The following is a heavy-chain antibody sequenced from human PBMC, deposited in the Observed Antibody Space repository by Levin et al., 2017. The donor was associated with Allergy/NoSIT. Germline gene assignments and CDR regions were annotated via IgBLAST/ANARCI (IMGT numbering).Heavy chain of an antibody. Sequence: ASVKVSCKASGYTFTSYGISWVRQAPGQGLEWMGWISAYNGNTNYAQKLQGRVTMTTDTSTSTAYMELRSLRSDDTAVYYCARDRGIAAAHYYYYGMDVWGQGTTVTVSS. D-gene: IGHD6-13*01. CDR3: ARDRGIAAAHYYYYGMDV. CDR1: GYTFTSYG. V-gene: IGHV1-18*01. J-gene: IGHJ6*02. CDR2: ISAYNGNT.